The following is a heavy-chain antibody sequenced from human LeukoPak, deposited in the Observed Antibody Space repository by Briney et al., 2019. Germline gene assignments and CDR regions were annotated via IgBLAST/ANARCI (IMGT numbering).Heavy chain of an antibody. J-gene: IGHJ5*02. CDR1: GYTFTGYY. D-gene: IGHD6-13*01. CDR2: INPNSGGT. CDR3: ARDPKHLYSSSWYYWFDP. V-gene: IGHV1-2*02. Sequence: ASVKVSCKASGYTFTGYYMHWVRQAPGQGLEWMGWINPNSGGTNYAQKFQGRVTMTRDTSISTAYMELSRLRSDDTAVYYSARDPKHLYSSSWYYWFDPWGQGTLVTVSS.